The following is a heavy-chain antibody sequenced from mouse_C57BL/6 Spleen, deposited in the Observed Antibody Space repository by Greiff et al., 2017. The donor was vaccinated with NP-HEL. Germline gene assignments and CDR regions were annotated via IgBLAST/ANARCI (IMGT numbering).Heavy chain of an antibody. D-gene: IGHD1-1*01. CDR1: GYSITSGYY. J-gene: IGHJ1*03. V-gene: IGHV3-6*01. CDR3: ARDLPYYGSSYWYFDV. CDR2: ISYDGSN. Sequence: VQLQQSGPGLVKPSQSLSLTCSVTGYSITSGYYWNWIRQFPGNKLEWMGYISYDGSNNYNPSLKNRISITRDTSKNQFFLKLNSVTTEDTATYYCARDLPYYGSSYWYFDVWGTGTTVTVSS.